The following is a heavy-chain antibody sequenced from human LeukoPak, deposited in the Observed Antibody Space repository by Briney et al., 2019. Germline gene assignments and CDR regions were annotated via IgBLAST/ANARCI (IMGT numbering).Heavy chain of an antibody. CDR3: AKSGQWLVPDYFDY. D-gene: IGHD6-19*01. CDR2: ISYDGSNK. CDR1: GFTFSSYG. J-gene: IGHJ4*02. V-gene: IGHV3-30*18. Sequence: GRSLRLSCAASGFTFSSYGMHWVRQAPGKGLEWVAVISYDGSNKYYADSVKGRFTISRDNSKNTLYLQMNSLRAEDTAVYYCAKSGQWLVPDYFDYWGQGTLVTVSS.